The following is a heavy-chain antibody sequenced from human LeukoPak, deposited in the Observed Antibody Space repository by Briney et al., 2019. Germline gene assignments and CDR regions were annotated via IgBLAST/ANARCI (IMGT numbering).Heavy chain of an antibody. CDR2: IKEDGSEK. V-gene: IGHV3-7*01. D-gene: IGHD3-10*01. CDR3: ARIRGGY. CDR1: GFTFSNFW. J-gene: IGHJ4*02. Sequence: GGSLGLSCVASGFTFSNFWMHWVRQAPGKGLEWVANIKEDGSEKHYPDSVKGRFTISRDNAKNSLYLQMNSLRAEDTAVYYCARIRGGYWGQGTLVTVSS.